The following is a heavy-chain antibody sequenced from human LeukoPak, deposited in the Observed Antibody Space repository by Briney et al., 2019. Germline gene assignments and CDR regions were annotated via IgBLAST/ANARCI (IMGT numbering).Heavy chain of an antibody. J-gene: IGHJ6*03. Sequence: SEALSLTCTVSGGSISSYYWSWIRQPAGKGLEWIGRIYTSGSTNYNPSLKSRVTMSVDTSKNQFSLKLSSVTAVDTAVYYCARAGGGFWSGYYYMDVWGKGTTVTVSS. CDR3: ARAGGGFWSGYYYMDV. CDR2: IYTSGST. V-gene: IGHV4-4*07. CDR1: GGSISSYY. D-gene: IGHD3-3*01.